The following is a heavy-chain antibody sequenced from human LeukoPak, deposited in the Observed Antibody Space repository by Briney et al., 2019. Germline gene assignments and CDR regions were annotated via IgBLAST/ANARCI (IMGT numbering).Heavy chain of an antibody. V-gene: IGHV3-23*01. CDR1: GFTFSSYA. CDR2: ISGSGGST. J-gene: IGHJ6*02. Sequence: GGSLRLSCAASGFTFSSYAMSWVRQAPGKGLEWVSAISGSGGSTYYADSVKGRFTIPRDNSKNTLYLQMNSLRAEDTAVYYCAKDQGYGSGSYYPGYYYYGMGVWGQGTTVTVSS. D-gene: IGHD3-10*01. CDR3: AKDQGYGSGSYYPGYYYYGMGV.